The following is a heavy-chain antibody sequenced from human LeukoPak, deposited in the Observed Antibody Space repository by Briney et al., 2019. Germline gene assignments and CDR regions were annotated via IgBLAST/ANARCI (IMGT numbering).Heavy chain of an antibody. CDR1: GGSISSSSYY. CDR2: IYYSGST. V-gene: IGHV4-61*01. CDR3: ARGGWFGELFYYYYMDV. D-gene: IGHD3-10*01. Sequence: SETLSLTCTVSGGSISSSSYYWSWIRQPPGKGLEWIGYIYYSGSTNYNPSLKSRVTISVDTSKNQFSLKLSSVTAADTAVYYCARGGWFGELFYYYYMDVWGKGTTVTISS. J-gene: IGHJ6*03.